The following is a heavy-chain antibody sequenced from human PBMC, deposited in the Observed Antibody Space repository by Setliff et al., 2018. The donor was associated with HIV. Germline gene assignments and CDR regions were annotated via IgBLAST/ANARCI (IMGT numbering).Heavy chain of an antibody. V-gene: IGHV3-7*03. D-gene: IGHD1-26*01. CDR3: AREVGRGIVSPYFDY. CDR2: IKQDGSET. J-gene: IGHJ4*02. CDR1: GFTFSTYW. Sequence: PGGSLRLSCVGSGFTFSTYWMSWVRQVPGKGLECVAHIKQDGSETFYVDSVKGRFTISRDNAKNSLYLQMNNLRAEDTAVYYCAREVGRGIVSPYFDYWGQGTRVTVSS.